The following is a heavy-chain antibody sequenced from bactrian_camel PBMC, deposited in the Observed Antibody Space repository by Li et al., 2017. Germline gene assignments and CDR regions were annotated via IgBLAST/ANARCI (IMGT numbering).Heavy chain of an antibody. CDR1: RYVDR. D-gene: IGHD1*01. Sequence: HVQLVESGGGSVPAGGSLPLTCAGSRYVDRMGWFCQAPGKEREAVAGVVSNTGETFYADSVKGRFVASQNDAKNTHFLQMNGLKPEDTAMYYCAADRRVPARGLWYQVATYRDWGQGTQVTVS. V-gene: IGHV3-3*01. CDR2: VVSNTGET. CDR3: AADRRVPARGLWYQVATYRD. J-gene: IGHJ4*01.